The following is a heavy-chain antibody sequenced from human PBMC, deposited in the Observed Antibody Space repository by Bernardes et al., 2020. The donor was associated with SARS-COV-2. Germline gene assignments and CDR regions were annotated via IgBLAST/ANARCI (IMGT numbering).Heavy chain of an antibody. Sequence: GGSLRLSCAASGFTFSSSGMHWVRQAPGKGLEWVAVIWHDGSNKYYAESVKGRFTISRDNSKNTLYLQMNSLRAEDTAVYYCARDGYSYAYGRSSGAFDIWGQGTMVTVSS. CDR1: GFTFSSSG. J-gene: IGHJ3*02. D-gene: IGHD5-18*01. V-gene: IGHV3-33*01. CDR3: ARDGYSYAYGRSSGAFDI. CDR2: IWHDGSNK.